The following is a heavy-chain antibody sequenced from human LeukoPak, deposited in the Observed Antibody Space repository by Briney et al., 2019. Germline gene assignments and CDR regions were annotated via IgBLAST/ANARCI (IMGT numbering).Heavy chain of an antibody. CDR3: AKDQWDIVVVPAAIPDAFDI. V-gene: IGHV3-23*01. D-gene: IGHD2-2*01. CDR2: ISGSGGST. CDR1: GFSFSSYS. Sequence: GGSLRLSCAASGFSFSSYSMSWVRQAPGKGLEWVSAISGSGGSTYYADSMKGRFTISRDNSKNTLYLQMNSLRAEDTAVYYCAKDQWDIVVVPAAIPDAFDIWGQGTMVTVSS. J-gene: IGHJ3*02.